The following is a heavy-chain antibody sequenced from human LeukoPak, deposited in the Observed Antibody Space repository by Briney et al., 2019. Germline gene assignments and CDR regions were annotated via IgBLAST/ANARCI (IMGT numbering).Heavy chain of an antibody. J-gene: IGHJ4*02. CDR1: GGSISSSSYY. CDR3: ARESHDILTGSTPDY. CDR2: IYYSGST. D-gene: IGHD3-9*01. V-gene: IGHV4-39*07. Sequence: SETLSLTCTVSGGSISSSSYYWGWIRRPPGKGLEWIGSIYYSGSTYYNPSLKSRVTISVDTSKNQFSLKLSSVTAADTAVYYCARESHDILTGSTPDYWGQGALVTVSS.